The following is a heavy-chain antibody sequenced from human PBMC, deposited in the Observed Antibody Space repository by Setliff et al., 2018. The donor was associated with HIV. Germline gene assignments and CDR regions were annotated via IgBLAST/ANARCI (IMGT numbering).Heavy chain of an antibody. CDR1: GGSISSYY. Sequence: SETLSLTCTVSGGSISSYYWSWVRQPAGKGLEWIGRIYTSGSTNYNPSLESRVTISVDTSKNQFSLKLSSVTAADTAVYYCARQRHGGAGAHDYWGQGTLVTVSS. J-gene: IGHJ4*02. CDR3: ARQRHGGAGAHDY. V-gene: IGHV4-4*07. CDR2: IYTSGST. D-gene: IGHD3-16*01.